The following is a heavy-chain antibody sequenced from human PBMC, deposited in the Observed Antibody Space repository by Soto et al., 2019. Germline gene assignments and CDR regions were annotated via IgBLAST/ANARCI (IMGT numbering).Heavy chain of an antibody. CDR2: INHTGST. CDR3: ARGSYSSGWQTPFDY. D-gene: IGHD6-19*01. J-gene: IGHJ4*02. CDR1: GGSFSGYY. Sequence: QVQLQQWGAGLLKPSETLSLTCAVYGGSFSGYYWSWIRQPPGKGLEWIGEINHTGSTNYNPSLRSRGTIAADWSMXQFSLKLSSVTAADTAVYYCARGSYSSGWQTPFDYWGQGTLVTVSS. V-gene: IGHV4-34*01.